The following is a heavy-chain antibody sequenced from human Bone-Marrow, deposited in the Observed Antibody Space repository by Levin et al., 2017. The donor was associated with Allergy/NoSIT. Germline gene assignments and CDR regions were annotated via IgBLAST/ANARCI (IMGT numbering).Heavy chain of an antibody. D-gene: IGHD2-15*01. J-gene: IGHJ4*01. CDR2: IFHNGNNK. Sequence: GGSLRLSCVASGFPVSNYGIHWVRQAPGKGLEWVSLIFHNGNNKYYADSVKGRFSISRDNAKNTVYLQMNSLSVEDAALYYCARDYASMVGDCSGGSCYFRYWGQGTLVTVSS. CDR1: GFPVSNYG. V-gene: IGHV3-33*01. CDR3: ARDYASMVGDCSGGSCYFRY.